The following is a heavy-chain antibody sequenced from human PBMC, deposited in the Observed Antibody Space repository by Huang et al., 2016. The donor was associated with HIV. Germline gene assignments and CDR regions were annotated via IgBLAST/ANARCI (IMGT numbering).Heavy chain of an antibody. Sequence: QVRLQESGPGLVKPSEPMSLSCTVSGDSVSSHYWGWIRHPPGKGLEWIGTVYDSGTTKYNPRLKSRITISVDTSKNGFSLNITSVSAADTAMYFCVRDQGRLAVGGIDNWFDPWGQGTLVTVSS. V-gene: IGHV4-59*02. CDR1: GDSVSSHY. D-gene: IGHD6-19*01. CDR2: VYDSGTT. J-gene: IGHJ5*02. CDR3: VRDQGRLAVGGIDNWFDP.